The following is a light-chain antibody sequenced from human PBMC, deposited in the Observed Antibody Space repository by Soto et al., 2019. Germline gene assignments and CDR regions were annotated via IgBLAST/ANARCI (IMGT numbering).Light chain of an antibody. J-gene: IGKJ4*01. Sequence: IVLTQSPGTLSLSPGERATLSGRASQSVSSYLVWYQQKPGQAPRLLIYGASTRATGIPARFSGSGSGTDFTLTISSLEPEDFAVYYCQQRSNWPLTFGGGTKVDIK. V-gene: IGKV3-11*01. CDR3: QQRSNWPLT. CDR2: GAS. CDR1: QSVSSY.